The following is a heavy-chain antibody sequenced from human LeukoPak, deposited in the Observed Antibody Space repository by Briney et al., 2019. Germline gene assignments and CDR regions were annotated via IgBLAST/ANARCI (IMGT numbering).Heavy chain of an antibody. CDR2: IIPIFGTA. Sequence: SVKVSCKASGGTFSSYAISWVRQAPGQGLEWMGGIIPIFGTANYAQKFQSRVTITADESTSTAYMELSSLRSEDTAVYYCARGKGYYDSGSYYTPYYFDYWGQGTLVTVSS. CDR3: ARGKGYYDSGSYYTPYYFDY. V-gene: IGHV1-69*01. D-gene: IGHD3-10*01. J-gene: IGHJ4*02. CDR1: GGTFSSYA.